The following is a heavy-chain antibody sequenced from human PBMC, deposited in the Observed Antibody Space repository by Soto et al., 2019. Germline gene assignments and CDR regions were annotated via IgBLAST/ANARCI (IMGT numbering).Heavy chain of an antibody. D-gene: IGHD6-6*01. J-gene: IGHJ3*02. CDR1: GGTFSSYT. V-gene: IGHV1-69*01. CDR2: IVPLFGTT. CDR3: ARHCDVTSTRPRAAFDI. Sequence: QVQLVQSGAEVKKPGSSVKVSCKASGGTFSSYTFSWVRQAPGQGLEWMGGIVPLFGTTNDAKIFQGRVTISAVESTTPVYMELCCLRSEGSAMYYCARHCDVTSTRPRAAFDIWGHGTVITVSS.